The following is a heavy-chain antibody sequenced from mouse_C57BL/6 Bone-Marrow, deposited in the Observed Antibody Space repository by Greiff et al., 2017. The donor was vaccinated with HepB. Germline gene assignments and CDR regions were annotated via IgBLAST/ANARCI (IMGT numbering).Heavy chain of an antibody. CDR2: IDPSDSET. V-gene: IGHV1-52*01. D-gene: IGHD3-2*02. Sequence: QVQLQQPGAELVRPGSSVKLSCKASGYTFTSYWLPWVKQRPIHGLDWIGNIDPSDSETHYNQKFKDKATLTVDKSSSTAYMQLSSMTSEDSAVYYCARRGGGSGPYYAMDYWGQGTSVTVSS. CDR3: ARRGGGSGPYYAMDY. CDR1: GYTFTSYW. J-gene: IGHJ4*01.